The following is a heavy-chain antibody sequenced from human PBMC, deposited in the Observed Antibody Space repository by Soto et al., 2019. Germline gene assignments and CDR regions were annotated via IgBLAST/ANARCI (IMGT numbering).Heavy chain of an antibody. D-gene: IGHD5-12*01. CDR3: AREDTPGGYTPPGTSGFDS. CDR2: IIPIYGTA. CDR1: GGTFSTYA. J-gene: IGHJ4*02. Sequence: GASVKVSCKASGGTFSTYAISWVRQAPGQGLEWMGGIIPIYGTANYAQKFQGRLTMTADESTSTVYMELSSLRSDDTAVYYCAREDTPGGYTPPGTSGFDSWGQGTLVTVSS. V-gene: IGHV1-69*13.